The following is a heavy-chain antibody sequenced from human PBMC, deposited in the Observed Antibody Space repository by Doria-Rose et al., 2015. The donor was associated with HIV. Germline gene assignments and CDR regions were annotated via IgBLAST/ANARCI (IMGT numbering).Heavy chain of an antibody. CDR3: ARINSSRWCHKYYFDC. Sequence: QITLKESGPVLVKPTETLTLTCTVSGVSLSSPGMGVSRIRQPPGKALEWLANMCSDAERSSNTSLKSRLTISRGASKSHVVLTMTDRDLVHTATYYCARINSSRWCHKYYFDCWGQGTLFIVSA. V-gene: IGHV2-26*01. CDR1: GVSLSSPGMG. CDR2: MCSDAER. J-gene: IGHJ4*02. D-gene: IGHD6-13*01.